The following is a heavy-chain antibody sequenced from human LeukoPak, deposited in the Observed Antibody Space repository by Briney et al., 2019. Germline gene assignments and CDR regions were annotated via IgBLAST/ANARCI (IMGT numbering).Heavy chain of an antibody. V-gene: IGHV1-18*01. Sequence: GASVKVSCKASGYTFTSYGITWVRQAPGQGLEWMGWINTYNNYTNYAQKFQGRVTMTTDTSTSTAYMELRSLRSDDTAVYYCARVRWELLANWGLGTLVTVSS. CDR2: INTYNNYT. D-gene: IGHD1-26*01. CDR3: ARVRWELLAN. J-gene: IGHJ4*02. CDR1: GYTFTSYG.